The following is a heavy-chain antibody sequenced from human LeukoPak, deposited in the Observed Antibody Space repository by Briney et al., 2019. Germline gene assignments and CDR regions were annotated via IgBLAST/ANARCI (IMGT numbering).Heavy chain of an antibody. J-gene: IGHJ4*02. CDR1: GFTFSSYW. D-gene: IGHD1-26*01. Sequence: GGSLRLSCAASGFTFSSYWMHWVRQAPGKGLEWVAMIKGDGSEKYYGDSVKGRFTISRDNAKNSMYLQMNGLRAEDTAVYFCARDGIVGNTAFDFWGRGTLVTVSS. CDR3: ARDGIVGNTAFDF. V-gene: IGHV3-7*01. CDR2: IKGDGSEK.